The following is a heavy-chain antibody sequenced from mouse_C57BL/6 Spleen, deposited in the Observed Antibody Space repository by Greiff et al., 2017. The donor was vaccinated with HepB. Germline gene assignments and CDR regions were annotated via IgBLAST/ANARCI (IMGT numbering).Heavy chain of an antibody. D-gene: IGHD1-1*01. CDR3: ARRSLDYYGSSPFAY. CDR2: ISSGSSTI. CDR1: GFTFSDYG. Sequence: EVQVVESGGGLVKPGGSLKLSCAASGFTFSDYGMHWVRQAPEKGLEWVAYISSGSSTIYYADTVKGRFTISRDNAKNTLLLQMTSLRSEDTAMYYWARRSLDYYGSSPFAYWGQGTLVTVSA. J-gene: IGHJ3*01. V-gene: IGHV5-17*01.